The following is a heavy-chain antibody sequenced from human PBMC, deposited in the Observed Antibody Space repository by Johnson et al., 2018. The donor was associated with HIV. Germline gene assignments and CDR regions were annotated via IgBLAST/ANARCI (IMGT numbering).Heavy chain of an antibody. CDR3: ARDPSPSSYRAFDI. CDR2: ISYDGSNK. D-gene: IGHD5-12*01. Sequence: QVQLVESGGSVVRPGGSLRLSCAASGFTFSSYAMHWVRQAPGKGLEWVAVISYDGSNKYYADSVKGRFTISRDNSKNTLYLQMNSLRAEDTAVYYCARDPSPSSYRAFDIWGQGTMVTVSS. CDR1: GFTFSSYA. V-gene: IGHV3-30-3*01. J-gene: IGHJ3*02.